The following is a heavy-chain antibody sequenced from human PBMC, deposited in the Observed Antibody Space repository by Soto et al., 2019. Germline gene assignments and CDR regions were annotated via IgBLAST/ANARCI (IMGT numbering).Heavy chain of an antibody. J-gene: IGHJ6*02. Sequence: QVQLVQSGAEVKKPGSSVKVSCKASGGTFSSYTISWVRQAPGQGLEWMGRIIPILGIANYAQKFQGRVTIAADKSTSTAYMELSSLRSEDTAVYYCASRGHPAAAGGEYGMDVWGQGTTVTVSS. V-gene: IGHV1-69*02. CDR3: ASRGHPAAAGGEYGMDV. CDR2: IIPILGIA. CDR1: GGTFSSYT. D-gene: IGHD6-13*01.